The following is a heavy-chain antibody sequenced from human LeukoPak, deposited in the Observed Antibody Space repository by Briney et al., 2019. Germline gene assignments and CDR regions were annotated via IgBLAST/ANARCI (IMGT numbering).Heavy chain of an antibody. CDR2: IFPGDSDT. J-gene: IGHJ4*02. D-gene: IGHD5-24*01. CDR1: GYSFTSYW. V-gene: IGHV5-51*01. Sequence: GESLKISCKGSGYSFTSYWIGWVRRMPGKGLEWMEIIFPGDSDTRYSPSFQGQVTISADKSISTAYLQWSSLKASDTAMYYCARNGDGYTRWVDYWGQGTLVTVSS. CDR3: ARNGDGYTRWVDY.